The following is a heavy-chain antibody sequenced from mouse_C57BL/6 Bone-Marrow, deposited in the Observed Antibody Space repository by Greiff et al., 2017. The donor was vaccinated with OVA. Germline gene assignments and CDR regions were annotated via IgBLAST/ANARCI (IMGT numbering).Heavy chain of an antibody. V-gene: IGHV5-17*01. CDR2: ISSGSSTI. CDR3: ARPLTGTGFAY. Sequence: EVQLVESGGGLVKPGGSLKLSCAASGFTFSDYGMHWVRQAPEKGLEWVAYISSGSSTIYYADKVKGRFTISRDNATNTLFLQMTSLRSEDTAVYYCARPLTGTGFAYWGQGTLVTVSA. CDR1: GFTFSDYG. D-gene: IGHD4-1*01. J-gene: IGHJ3*01.